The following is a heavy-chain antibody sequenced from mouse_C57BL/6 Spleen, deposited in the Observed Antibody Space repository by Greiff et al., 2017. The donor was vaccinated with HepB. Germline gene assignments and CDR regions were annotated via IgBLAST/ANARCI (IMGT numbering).Heavy chain of an antibody. D-gene: IGHD1-1*01. J-gene: IGHJ4*01. CDR3: ARHRIYYYGSSFYAMDY. V-gene: IGHV5-12*01. CDR1: GFTFSDYY. Sequence: EVKVEESGGGLVQPGGSLKLSCAASGFTFSDYYMYWVRQTPEKRLEWVAYISNGGGSTYYPDTVKGRFTISRDNAKNTLYLQMSRLKSEDTAMYYCARHRIYYYGSSFYAMDYWGQGTSVTVSS. CDR2: ISNGGGST.